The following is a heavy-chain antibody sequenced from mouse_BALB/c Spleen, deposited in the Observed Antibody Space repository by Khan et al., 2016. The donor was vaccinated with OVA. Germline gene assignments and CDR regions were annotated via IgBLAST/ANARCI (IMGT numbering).Heavy chain of an antibody. CDR3: TRRRAY. J-gene: IGHJ3*01. V-gene: IGHV3-2*02. CDR1: GYSITSDYA. Sequence: EVQLQESGPGLVKPSQSLSLTCTVSGYSITSDYAWNWIRQFPGNKLEWVGYITSSGSTSYNPTLKSRISIPRATSKNQVFLHLNSVTTEDTATYYCTRRRAYWGQGTLVTVSA. CDR2: ITSSGST.